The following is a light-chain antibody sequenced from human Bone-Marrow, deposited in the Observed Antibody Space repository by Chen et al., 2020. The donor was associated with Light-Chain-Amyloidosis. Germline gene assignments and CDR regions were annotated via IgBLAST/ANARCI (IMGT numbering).Light chain of an antibody. J-gene: IGLJ3*02. CDR3: QVWDRSSDRPV. V-gene: IGLV3-21*02. CDR1: NIGSTS. CDR2: DDS. Sequence: SYVLPQPSSVSASTGQTATIACGGNNIGSTSVHWYQQTPGQAPLRVVYDDSDRPSGIPERLSGSNSGNTATLTISRVEAGDEADYYCQVWDRSSDRPVFGGGTKLTVL.